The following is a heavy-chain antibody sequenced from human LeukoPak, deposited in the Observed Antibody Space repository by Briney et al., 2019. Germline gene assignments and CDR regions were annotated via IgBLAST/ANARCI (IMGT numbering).Heavy chain of an antibody. V-gene: IGHV4-4*02. D-gene: IGHD1-26*01. J-gene: IGHJ4*02. Sequence: ASETLSLTCAVSGVSISSSNWWSWVRQPPGKGLEWIGEIYHSGSTNYNPSLKSRVTISVDKSKNQFSLKLSSVTAADTAVYYCATLIVGADRGYWGQGTLVTVSS. CDR1: GVSISSSNW. CDR2: IYHSGST. CDR3: ATLIVGADRGY.